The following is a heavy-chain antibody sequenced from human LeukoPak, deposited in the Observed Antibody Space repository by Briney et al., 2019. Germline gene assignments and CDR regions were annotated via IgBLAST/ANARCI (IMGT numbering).Heavy chain of an antibody. CDR1: GFTCSNAW. CDR3: TAEYYSSSVDY. J-gene: IGHJ4*02. Sequence: GGSLRLSCAASGFTCSNAWMSWVRQAPGKGLEWVGRIKSKTEGGATDYAAPVKGRFTISRDDSKNTLYLQMNSLKPEDTAVYYCTAEYYSSSVDYWGQGTLVTVSS. CDR2: IKSKTEGGAT. D-gene: IGHD6-6*01. V-gene: IGHV3-15*01.